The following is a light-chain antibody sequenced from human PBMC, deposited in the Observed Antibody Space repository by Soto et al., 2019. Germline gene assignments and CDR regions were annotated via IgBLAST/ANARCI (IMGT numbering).Light chain of an antibody. Sequence: DIQMTQFPSTLSASIGDRVTITCRASQTISNWLAWYQQKPGKAPKLLIYKASSLETGVPSRFSGSGSGTEFTLTISSLQADDFATYYCQQYTRYSAYTFGQGTRLELK. CDR1: QTISNW. CDR2: KAS. CDR3: QQYTRYSAYT. V-gene: IGKV1-5*03. J-gene: IGKJ2*01.